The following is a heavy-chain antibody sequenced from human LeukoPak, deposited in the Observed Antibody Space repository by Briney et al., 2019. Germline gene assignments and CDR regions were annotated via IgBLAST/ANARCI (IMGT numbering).Heavy chain of an antibody. J-gene: IGHJ4*02. V-gene: IGHV3-23*01. CDR2: ISGSGGST. D-gene: IGHD5-18*01. CDR3: AKRILPGYSFCFDY. Sequence: GGSLRLSCAASRFTFSSYAMSWVRQAPGKGLEWVSAISGSGGSTYYADSVKGRFTISRDNSKNTLYLQMNSLRAEDTAVYYCAKRILPGYSFCFDYWGQGTLVTVSS. CDR1: RFTFSSYA.